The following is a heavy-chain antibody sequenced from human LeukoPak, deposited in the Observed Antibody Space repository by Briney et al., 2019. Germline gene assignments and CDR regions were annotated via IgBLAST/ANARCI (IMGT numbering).Heavy chain of an antibody. D-gene: IGHD3-9*01. CDR2: INHSGST. Sequence: SETLSLTCAVYGGSFSGYYWSWIRQPPGKGLEWIGEINHSGSTNYNPSLKSRVTISVDTSKNQFSLKLSSVTAADTAVYYCARSFGDYDILTGYHHHYYYYGMDVWGKGTTVTVSS. CDR3: ARSFGDYDILTGYHHHYYYYGMDV. CDR1: GGSFSGYY. J-gene: IGHJ6*04. V-gene: IGHV4-34*01.